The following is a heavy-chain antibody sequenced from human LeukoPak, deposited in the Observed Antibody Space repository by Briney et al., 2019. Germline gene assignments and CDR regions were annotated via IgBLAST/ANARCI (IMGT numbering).Heavy chain of an antibody. Sequence: PGGSLRLSCAASGFTFSSFWMSWVRQAPGKGLEWVAYIMQDGSEKDYVDSVKGRFTISRDNAKSSLYLQMNSLRAEDTAVYYCTRGSVAAPNFDVWGQGTLVTVSS. V-gene: IGHV3-7*05. CDR3: TRGSVAAPNFDV. CDR2: IMQDGSEK. CDR1: GFTFSSFW. D-gene: IGHD6-19*01. J-gene: IGHJ4*02.